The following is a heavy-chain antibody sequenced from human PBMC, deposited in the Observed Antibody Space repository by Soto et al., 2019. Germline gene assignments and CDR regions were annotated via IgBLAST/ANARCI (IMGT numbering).Heavy chain of an antibody. J-gene: IGHJ6*02. CDR1: GGSISSFY. V-gene: IGHV4-59*01. Sequence: SETLSLTCTVSGGSISSFYWNWIRQSPGKGLEWIGYIYDSGSSNYNPSLQSRVTISLDTSKSQFTLKLRSVTAADTAVYYCAGGFCSSTSCYYYYGLDVWGQGTTVTVSS. D-gene: IGHD2-2*01. CDR2: IYDSGSS. CDR3: AGGFCSSTSCYYYYGLDV.